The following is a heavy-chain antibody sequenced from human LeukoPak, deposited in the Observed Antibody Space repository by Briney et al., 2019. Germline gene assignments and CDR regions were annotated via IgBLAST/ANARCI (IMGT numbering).Heavy chain of an antibody. D-gene: IGHD6-13*01. CDR1: GFTFDDFA. Sequence: GGSLRLSCAASGFTFDDFAMHWVRQAPGKGLEWVSGISWNSDSIDYADSVKGRFPISTDNAKTSLYLQMTSLRPEDMALYYCAKVAAAGNWYFDLWGRRTLVTVSS. J-gene: IGHJ2*01. CDR3: AKVAAAGNWYFDL. V-gene: IGHV3-9*03. CDR2: ISWNSDSI.